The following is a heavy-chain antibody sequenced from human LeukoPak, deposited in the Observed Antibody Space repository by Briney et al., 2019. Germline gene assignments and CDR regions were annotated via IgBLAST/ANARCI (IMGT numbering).Heavy chain of an antibody. CDR2: ISGSGGST. J-gene: IGHJ4*02. CDR3: AKDPLYYYDSSGYSLFDY. Sequence: PGGSLRLSCAASGFTFSSYAMSWVRQAPGKGLEWVSAISGSGGSTYYADSVKGRFTNSRDNSKNTLYLQMNSLRAEDTAVYYCAKDPLYYYDSSGYSLFDYWGQGTLVTVSS. D-gene: IGHD3-22*01. CDR1: GFTFSSYA. V-gene: IGHV3-23*01.